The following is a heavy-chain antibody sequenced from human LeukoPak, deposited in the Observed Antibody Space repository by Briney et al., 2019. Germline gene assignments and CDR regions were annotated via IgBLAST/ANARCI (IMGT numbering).Heavy chain of an antibody. V-gene: IGHV5-51*01. CDR3: ARLEGFRYGGHCAY. CDR1: GFIFTHFW. CDR2: IYPGDSDT. Sequence: GESLKISCKGSGFIFTHFWIGWVRQMPGQGLEWMGIIYPGDSDTTYSPSFQGQVTISADKSTNTAYLQWSSLMASDTAMYFCARLEGFRYGGHCAYWGQGTLVTVSS. D-gene: IGHD1-26*01. J-gene: IGHJ4*02.